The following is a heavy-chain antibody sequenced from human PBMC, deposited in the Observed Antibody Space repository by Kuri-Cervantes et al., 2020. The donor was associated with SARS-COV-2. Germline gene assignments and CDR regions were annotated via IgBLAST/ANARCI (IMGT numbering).Heavy chain of an antibody. D-gene: IGHD3-10*01. J-gene: IGHJ3*02. CDR1: GYIFTDYD. CDR3: ARGPGAADVFDI. V-gene: IGHV1-8*02. CDR2: MNPHSENT. Sequence: ASVKVSCKASGYIFTDYDFNWLRQASGQGLEWLGWMNPHSENTGYAQKFQGRVTMTRDTSISTVYMELSSLRSEDTAVYYCARGPGAADVFDIWGQGTMVTVSS.